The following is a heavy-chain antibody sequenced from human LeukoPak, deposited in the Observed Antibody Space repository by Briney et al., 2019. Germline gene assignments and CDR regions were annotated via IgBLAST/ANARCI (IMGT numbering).Heavy chain of an antibody. D-gene: IGHD5/OR15-5a*01. CDR2: IYYSGST. Sequence: PSDTLSLTCTVSGRPMSSSDCYWGWIRQPPGKGLEWIGSIYYSGSTYYNPSRKSRVTISVYTPKNHFSLKLTSVTAADTAVYYCARHVSSYYYYMDVGGTGTTVTVSS. V-gene: IGHV4-39*01. CDR1: GRPMSSSDCY. CDR3: ARHVSSYYYYMDV. J-gene: IGHJ6*03.